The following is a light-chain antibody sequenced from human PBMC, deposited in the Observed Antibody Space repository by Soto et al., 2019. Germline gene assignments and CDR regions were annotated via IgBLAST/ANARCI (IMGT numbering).Light chain of an antibody. V-gene: IGKV3-11*01. J-gene: IGKJ4*01. CDR1: QSVSSY. CDR3: QQRSNWLT. Sequence: EIVLTQSTATLSFSPGERATLSCRASQSVSSYLAWYQQKPGQAPRLLIYDASNRATGIPARFSGSGSGTDFTLTISSLEPKDFAVYYCQQRSNWLTFGGGTKVDIK. CDR2: DAS.